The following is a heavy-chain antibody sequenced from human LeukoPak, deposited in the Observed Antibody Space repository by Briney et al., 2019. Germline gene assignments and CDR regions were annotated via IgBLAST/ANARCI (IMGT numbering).Heavy chain of an antibody. J-gene: IGHJ4*02. V-gene: IGHV1-24*01. CDR3: AKGGSSGSLGY. Sequence: GASVKVSCKASGGTFSSYAISWVRQAPGKGLEWMGGFDPEDGETIYAQKFQGRVTMTEDTSTDTAYMELSSLRSEDTAVYYCAKGGSSGSLGYWGQGTLVTVSS. D-gene: IGHD6-19*01. CDR1: GGTFSSYA. CDR2: FDPEDGET.